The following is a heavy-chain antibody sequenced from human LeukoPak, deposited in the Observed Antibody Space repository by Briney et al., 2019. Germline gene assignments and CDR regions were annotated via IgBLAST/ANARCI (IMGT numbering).Heavy chain of an antibody. Sequence: GGSLRLSCAASGFTFNNYWMSWVRQAPGKGLEWVANIKQDGREKYYVDSVKSRFTVSRDNAKNSLFLQMNSLRAQDTAVYFCARDNADFDSSFFDYWGQGTLVTVSS. V-gene: IGHV3-7*01. CDR3: ARDNADFDSSFFDY. CDR1: GFTFNNYW. J-gene: IGHJ4*02. D-gene: IGHD3-22*01. CDR2: IKQDGREK.